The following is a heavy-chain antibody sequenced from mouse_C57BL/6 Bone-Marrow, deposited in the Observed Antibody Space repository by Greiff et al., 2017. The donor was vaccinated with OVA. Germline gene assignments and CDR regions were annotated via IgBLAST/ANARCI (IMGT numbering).Heavy chain of an antibody. CDR1: GYTFTSYG. V-gene: IGHV1-81*01. Sequence: QVQLQQSGAELARPGASVKLSCKASGYTFTSYGISWVKQRTGQGLEWIGEIYPRSGNTYYNEKFKGKATLTADKSSSTAYMELRSLTSEDSAVYFCARPPHYCGSSYGYFDVWGTGTTVTVSS. CDR3: ARPPHYCGSSYGYFDV. J-gene: IGHJ1*03. CDR2: IYPRSGNT. D-gene: IGHD1-1*01.